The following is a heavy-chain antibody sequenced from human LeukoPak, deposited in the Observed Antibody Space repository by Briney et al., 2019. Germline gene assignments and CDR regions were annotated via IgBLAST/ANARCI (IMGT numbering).Heavy chain of an antibody. D-gene: IGHD6-13*01. Sequence: ASVRISCKAFGYTFTSYYVHWVRQAPGQGLEWMGIINPSGGTNYAQKFQGRVTMTRDTSTSTVYMELSSLRSEDTAVYYCARGISSSWYGAGMVGFDYWGQGTLVTVSS. CDR1: GYTFTSYY. CDR3: ARGISSSWYGAGMVGFDY. V-gene: IGHV1-46*01. CDR2: INPSGGT. J-gene: IGHJ4*02.